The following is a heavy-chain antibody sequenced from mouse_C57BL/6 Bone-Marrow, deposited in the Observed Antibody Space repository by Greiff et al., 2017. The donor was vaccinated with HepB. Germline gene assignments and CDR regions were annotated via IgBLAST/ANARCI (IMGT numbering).Heavy chain of an antibody. D-gene: IGHD3-2*02. V-gene: IGHV1-76*01. CDR3: ARSGSSGTFAY. CDR2: IYPGSGNT. J-gene: IGHJ3*01. CDR1: GYTFTDYY. Sequence: LVESGAELVRPGASVKLSCKASGYTFTDYYINWVKQRPGQGLEWIARIYPGSGNTYYNEKFKGKATLTAEKSSSTAYMQLSSLTSEDSAVYFCARSGSSGTFAYWGQGTLVTVSA.